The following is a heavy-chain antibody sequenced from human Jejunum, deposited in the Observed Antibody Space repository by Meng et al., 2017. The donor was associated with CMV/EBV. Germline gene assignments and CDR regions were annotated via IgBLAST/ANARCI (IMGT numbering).Heavy chain of an antibody. Sequence: VSGASIRGYYWHWIRQPPGKGLGWIGCVVYSGTTKYNPSLKGRVTISVDTSKSQFSLELRSVIATDTAVFYCARGWGTTSPWDYWGQGTLVTVSS. CDR1: GASIRGYY. CDR3: ARGWGTTSPWDY. J-gene: IGHJ4*02. CDR2: VVYSGTT. D-gene: IGHD3-16*01. V-gene: IGHV4-59*01.